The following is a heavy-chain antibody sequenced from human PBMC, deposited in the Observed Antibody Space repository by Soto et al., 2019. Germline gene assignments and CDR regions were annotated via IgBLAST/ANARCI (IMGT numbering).Heavy chain of an antibody. V-gene: IGHV4-31*03. CDR1: GGSISSGGYY. CDR2: IYYSGST. CDR3: ARSRGSEKKGEWFGENNWFDP. Sequence: SETLSLTCTVSGGSISSGGYYWSWIRQHPGKGLEWIGYIYYSGSTYYNPSLKSRVTISVDTAKNQFSLKLSSVTAADTAVYYCARSRGSEKKGEWFGENNWFDPWGQGTLVTVSS. J-gene: IGHJ5*02. D-gene: IGHD3-10*01.